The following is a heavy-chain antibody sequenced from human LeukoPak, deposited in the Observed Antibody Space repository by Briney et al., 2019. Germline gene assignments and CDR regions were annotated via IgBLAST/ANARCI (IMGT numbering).Heavy chain of an antibody. V-gene: IGHV1-69*05. J-gene: IGHJ4*02. CDR2: IIPIFGTA. D-gene: IGHD6-19*01. CDR1: GGTFSSYA. Sequence: SVKVSCKASGGTFSSYAISWVRQAPGQGLEWMGGIIPIFGTANYAQKFQGRVTITTDESTSTAYMELSSLRSEDTAVYYCARGGAGTFDLDYWGQGTLVTVSS. CDR3: ARGGAGTFDLDY.